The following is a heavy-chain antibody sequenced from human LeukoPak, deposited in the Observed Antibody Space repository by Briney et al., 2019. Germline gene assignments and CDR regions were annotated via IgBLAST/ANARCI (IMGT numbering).Heavy chain of an antibody. D-gene: IGHD3-10*01. CDR1: GFTFSSYA. J-gene: IGHJ4*02. Sequence: GGSLRLSCAASGFTFSSYAMSWVRQAPGKGLEWVSAISGSGGSTYYADSVKGRFTISRDNAKNSLYLQMNSLRAEDTALYYCAKDYGSGSYYNTYFDYWGQGTLVTVSS. CDR2: ISGSGGST. V-gene: IGHV3-23*01. CDR3: AKDYGSGSYYNTYFDY.